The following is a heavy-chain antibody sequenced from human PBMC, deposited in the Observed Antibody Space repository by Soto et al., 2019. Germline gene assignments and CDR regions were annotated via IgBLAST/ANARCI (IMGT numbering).Heavy chain of an antibody. CDR3: ARLSSVTMVRGVIITSDYYGMDV. J-gene: IGHJ6*02. V-gene: IGHV4-39*01. Sequence: PSETLSLTCTVSGGSISSSSYYWGWIRQPPGKGLEWIGSIYYSGSTYYNPSLKSRVTISVDTPKNQFSLKLSSVTAADTAVYYCARLSSVTMVRGVIITSDYYGMDVWGQGTTVTVSS. D-gene: IGHD3-10*01. CDR1: GGSISSSSYY. CDR2: IYYSGST.